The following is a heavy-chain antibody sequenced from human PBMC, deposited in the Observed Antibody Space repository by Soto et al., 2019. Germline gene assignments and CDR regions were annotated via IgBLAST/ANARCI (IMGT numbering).Heavy chain of an antibody. CDR2: INPKSGNT. CDR1: GGTFSSYA. D-gene: IGHD2-15*01. V-gene: IGHV1-18*01. J-gene: IGHJ5*02. Sequence: ASVKVSCEASGGTFSSYAISWVRQAPGQGLEWMGWINPKSGNTGYAQKFQGRVTMTTDTSTSTAYMELRSLRSDDTAVYYCARDGYCSGGSCYPRWFDPWGQGTLVTVSS. CDR3: ARDGYCSGGSCYPRWFDP.